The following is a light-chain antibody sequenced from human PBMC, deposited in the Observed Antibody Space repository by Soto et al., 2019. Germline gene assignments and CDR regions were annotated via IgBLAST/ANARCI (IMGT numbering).Light chain of an antibody. CDR2: GAS. CDR1: QSVRSDY. CDR3: QQYGSSPRT. V-gene: IGKV3-20*01. Sequence: EIVLTQSPGTLSLSPGERATLPCRASQSVRSDYLAWYQQKPGQAPRLYIYGASTRATGIPDRLTGSGSGTDFTLTNSRLEPEDFAVYYCQQYGSSPRTFGQGTKVEIK. J-gene: IGKJ1*01.